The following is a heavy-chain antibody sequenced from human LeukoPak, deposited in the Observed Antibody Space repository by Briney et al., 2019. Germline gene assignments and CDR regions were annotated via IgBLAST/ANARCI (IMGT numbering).Heavy chain of an antibody. CDR1: GDSISSNNYN. CDR2: IYYSGST. CDR3: ARDRGVSGFDY. Sequence: SETLSLTCTVSGDSISSNNYNWGWIRQPPGKGLEWIGNIYYSGSTYYNPSLKSRVTISVDTSKNQFSLKLSSVTAADTAFYYCARDRGVSGFDYWGQGTLVTVSS. J-gene: IGHJ4*02. D-gene: IGHD6-13*01. V-gene: IGHV4-39*02.